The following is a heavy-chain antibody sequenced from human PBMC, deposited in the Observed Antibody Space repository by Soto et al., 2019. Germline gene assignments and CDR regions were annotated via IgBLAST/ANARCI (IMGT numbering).Heavy chain of an antibody. CDR1: GFTFSRYG. Sequence: QVQLVESGGGVVQPGRSLRLSCAASGFTFSRYGMHWVRQAPGKGLEWVAVISYAGSNKYYADSVKGRFTISRDNSKNTLYRQMTSLRAEDTAVYYCAKDKAAWTISLLDYWGKGPLVTVSS. CDR2: ISYAGSNK. V-gene: IGHV3-30*18. J-gene: IGHJ4*02. CDR3: AKDKAAWTISLLDY. D-gene: IGHD2-21*01.